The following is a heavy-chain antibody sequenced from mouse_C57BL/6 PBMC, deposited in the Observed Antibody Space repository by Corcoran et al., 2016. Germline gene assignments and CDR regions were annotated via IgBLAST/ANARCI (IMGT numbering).Heavy chain of an antibody. D-gene: IGHD2-3*01. CDR2: IYPRDGST. Sequence: QVQLQQSGPELVKPGASVKLSCKASGYTFTSYDINWVKQRPGQGLEWIGWIYPRDGSTKYNEKFKGKATLTVDTSSSTAYMELHSLTSEDSAVYFCAREGDDGYFDFDDWGQGTTLTVSS. CDR3: AREGDDGYFDFDD. V-gene: IGHV1-85*01. J-gene: IGHJ2*01. CDR1: GYTFTSYD.